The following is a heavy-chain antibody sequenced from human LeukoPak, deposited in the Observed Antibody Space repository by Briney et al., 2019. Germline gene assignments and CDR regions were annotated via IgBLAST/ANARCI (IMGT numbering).Heavy chain of an antibody. CDR3: ARGGSYSLAIGY. Sequence: GGSLRLSCTASGFTFSSYSMNWVRQAPGKGLEWVSSITGISTYMYYTDSVKGRFTISRDNAKNSLYLQMNSLRAEDTAVYFCARGGSYSLAIGYWGQGTLVTVSS. V-gene: IGHV3-21*01. D-gene: IGHD1-26*01. CDR2: ITGISTYM. J-gene: IGHJ4*02. CDR1: GFTFSSYS.